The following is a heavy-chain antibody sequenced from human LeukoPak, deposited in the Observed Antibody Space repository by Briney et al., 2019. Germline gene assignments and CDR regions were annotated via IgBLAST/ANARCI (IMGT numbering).Heavy chain of an antibody. J-gene: IGHJ4*02. V-gene: IGHV3-49*04. CDR1: GFTFGDYA. CDR3: TKSGTAIVGTTAAYYFDY. CDR2: IRSKAYGGTA. D-gene: IGHD1-26*01. Sequence: PGGSLRLSCTASGFTFGDYAISWVRQAPGKGLEWVGFIRSKAYGGTAEYAASVKGRFTISRDDSTSISYLQMNSLKTEDTAVYYCTKSGTAIVGTTAAYYFDYWGQGTLVTVSS.